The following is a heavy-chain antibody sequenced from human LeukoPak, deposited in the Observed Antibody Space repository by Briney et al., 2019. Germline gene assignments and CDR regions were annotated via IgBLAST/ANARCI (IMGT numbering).Heavy chain of an antibody. CDR2: ISYDGSNK. J-gene: IGHJ4*02. V-gene: IGHV3-30*18. D-gene: IGHD6-19*01. CDR1: GFTFSSYG. Sequence: GGSLRLSCAASGFTFSSYGMHWVRQAPGKGLEWVAVISYDGSNKYYADSVKGRFTISRDNSKNTLYPQMNSLRAEDTAVYYCAKEGVAGPSSPDYFDYWGQGTLVTVSS. CDR3: AKEGVAGPSSPDYFDY.